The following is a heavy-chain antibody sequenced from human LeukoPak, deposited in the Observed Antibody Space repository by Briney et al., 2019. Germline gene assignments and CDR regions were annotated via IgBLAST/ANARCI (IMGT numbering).Heavy chain of an antibody. Sequence: SETLSLTCTVSGGSISSSSYYWGWIRQPPGKGLEWIGSIYYSGSTYYNPSLKSRVTISVDTSKNQFSLKLSSVTAADTAVYYCARGIAEDIVASTYYYYYYGMDVWGQGTTVTVSS. D-gene: IGHD5-12*01. V-gene: IGHV4-39*01. CDR3: ARGIAEDIVASTYYYYYYGMDV. CDR1: GGSISSSSYY. J-gene: IGHJ6*02. CDR2: IYYSGST.